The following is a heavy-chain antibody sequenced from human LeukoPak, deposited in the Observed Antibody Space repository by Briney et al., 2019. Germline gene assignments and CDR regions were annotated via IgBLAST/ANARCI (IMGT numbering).Heavy chain of an antibody. Sequence: NPSETLSLTCTVSGGSISSGSYYWSWIRQPAGKGLEWIGRIYTSGSTNYNPSLKSRVTMSVDTSKNQFSLKLSSVTAADTAVYYCARLWVAVAGTDYYYYMDVWGKGTTVTISS. CDR2: IYTSGST. CDR1: GGSISSGSYY. CDR3: ARLWVAVAGTDYYYYMDV. V-gene: IGHV4-61*02. D-gene: IGHD6-19*01. J-gene: IGHJ6*03.